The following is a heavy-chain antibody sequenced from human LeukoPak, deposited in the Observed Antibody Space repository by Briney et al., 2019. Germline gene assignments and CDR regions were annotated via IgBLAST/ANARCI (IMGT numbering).Heavy chain of an antibody. V-gene: IGHV3-23*01. CDR2: ISRSGGRT. J-gene: IGHJ6*04. Sequence: GGSLRLSCAASGFTFTIYAMSWVRQAPGKGLEWVSGISRSGGRTYYAHPVKGRFTISRDNSKNTAYLQMNSLRAWDTAVYYCAKSGGYYHDSSGYSSYYYYGMVVWGGGNTVTVSS. CDR1: GFTFTIYA. CDR3: AKSGGYYHDSSGYSSYYYYGMVV. D-gene: IGHD3-22*01.